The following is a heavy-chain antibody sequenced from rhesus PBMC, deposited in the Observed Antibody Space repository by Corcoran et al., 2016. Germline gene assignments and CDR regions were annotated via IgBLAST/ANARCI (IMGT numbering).Heavy chain of an antibody. D-gene: IGHD3-3*01. J-gene: IGHJ2*01. CDR3: AKSVYNIWTGYYTDWYFDR. CDR1: GYSFTSSW. Sequence: EVQLVQSGAEVKRPGESLRISCKPSGYSFTSSWISWVCPMPGKGLEWIGRSYPCDFDTTYIPSFQCQVTISGDKSISTTYLQWSSLKASDTATYYCAKSVYNIWTGYYTDWYFDRWGPGTPITISS. V-gene: IGHV5S1*01. CDR2: SYPCDFDT.